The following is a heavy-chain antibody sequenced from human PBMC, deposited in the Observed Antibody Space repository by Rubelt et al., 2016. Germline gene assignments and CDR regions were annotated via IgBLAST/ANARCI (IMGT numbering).Heavy chain of an antibody. CDR3: ATNRFGSASYYKSHPDY. V-gene: IGHV4-31*03. Sequence: QVQLQESGPGLVKPSQTLSLTCTVSGGSISSGGYYWSWIRQHPGKGLEWIGYIYYSGSNYYNPSLKGRVTISVDTSKNLFSLKLSSVTAADTAVYYCATNRFGSASYYKSHPDYRGQGTLGTVSS. CDR1: GGSISSGGYY. CDR2: IYYSGSN. J-gene: IGHJ4*02. D-gene: IGHD3-10*01.